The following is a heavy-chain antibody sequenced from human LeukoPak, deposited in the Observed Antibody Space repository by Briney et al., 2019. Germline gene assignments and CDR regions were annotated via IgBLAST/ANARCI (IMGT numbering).Heavy chain of an antibody. Sequence: GGSLRLSCAASGFIFSSYWMSWVRQAPGKGLEWVASIKQDGSEKYYVDSVKGRFTISRDNAKSSLYLQMNSLRAEDTAVFYCARGSGGLIYYWGQGTLVTVSS. CDR1: GFIFSSYW. V-gene: IGHV3-7*05. D-gene: IGHD3-10*01. CDR2: IKQDGSEK. CDR3: ARGSGGLIYY. J-gene: IGHJ4*02.